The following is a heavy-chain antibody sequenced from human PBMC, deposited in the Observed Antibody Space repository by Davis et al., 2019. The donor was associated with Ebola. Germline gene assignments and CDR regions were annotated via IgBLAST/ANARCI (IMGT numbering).Heavy chain of an antibody. Sequence: PGGSLRLSCAASGFTFSSYSMNWVRQAPGKGLEWVGRIKSKTDGGTTDYAAPVKGRFTISRDDSKNTLYLQMNSLKTEDTAVYYCTTDYSNYGVGYWGQGTLVTVSS. J-gene: IGHJ4*02. D-gene: IGHD4-11*01. V-gene: IGHV3-15*01. CDR1: GFTFSSYS. CDR2: IKSKTDGGTT. CDR3: TTDYSNYGVGY.